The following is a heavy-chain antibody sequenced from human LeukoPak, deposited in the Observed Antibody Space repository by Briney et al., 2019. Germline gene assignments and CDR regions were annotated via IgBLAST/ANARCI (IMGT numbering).Heavy chain of an antibody. J-gene: IGHJ4*02. CDR1: GFTFSSYE. CDR2: ISSSGSTI. CDR3: AREVPHLGVAGYFDY. Sequence: QSGGSLRLSCAASGFTFSSYEMNWVRQAPGKGLEWVSYISSSGSTIYYADSVKGRFTISRDNAKNSLYLQMNSLRAEDTAVCYCAREVPHLGVAGYFDYWGQGTLVTVSS. V-gene: IGHV3-48*03. D-gene: IGHD6-19*01.